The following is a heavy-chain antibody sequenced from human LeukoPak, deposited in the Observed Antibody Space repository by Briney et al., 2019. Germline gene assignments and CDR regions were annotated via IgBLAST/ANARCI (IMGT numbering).Heavy chain of an antibody. CDR2: IKPDGSGE. Sequence: PGGSLRLSCVASGFTFSSCWMSWVRQAPEKGLEWVANIKPDGSGEFYVDSVKDRFTVSRDNAKNPLYLQMNSLRDEDTAVYYCAREPYYYDSSGHDYWGQGTLVTVSS. J-gene: IGHJ4*02. V-gene: IGHV3-7*01. CDR3: AREPYYYDSSGHDY. D-gene: IGHD3-22*01. CDR1: GFTFSSCW.